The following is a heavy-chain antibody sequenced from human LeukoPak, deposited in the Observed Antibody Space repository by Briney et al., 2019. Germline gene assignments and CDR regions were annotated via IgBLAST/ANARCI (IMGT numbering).Heavy chain of an antibody. CDR3: AVTPDIVVVVAAYYY. Sequence: ASVKVSCKASGYTFTSYGISWVRQAPGQGLEWMGWISAYNGNTNYAQKLQGRVTMTTDTSTSTAYMELRSLRSDDTAVYYCAVTPDIVVVVAAYYYWGQGTLVTVSS. J-gene: IGHJ4*02. CDR2: ISAYNGNT. CDR1: GYTFTSYG. V-gene: IGHV1-18*01. D-gene: IGHD2-15*01.